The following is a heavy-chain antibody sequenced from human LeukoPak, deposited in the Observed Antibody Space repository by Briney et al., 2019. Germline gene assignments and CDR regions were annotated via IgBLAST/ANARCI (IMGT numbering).Heavy chain of an antibody. Sequence: SETLSLTCTVSDGSISSYYWSWIRQPAGKGLEWIGRIYTSGSTNYNPSLKSRVTMSVDTSKNQFSLKLSSVTAADTAVYYCARDRLLWFGELLQYWYFDLWGRGTLVTVSS. CDR3: ARDRLLWFGELLQYWYFDL. CDR2: IYTSGST. V-gene: IGHV4-4*07. J-gene: IGHJ2*01. D-gene: IGHD3-10*01. CDR1: DGSISSYY.